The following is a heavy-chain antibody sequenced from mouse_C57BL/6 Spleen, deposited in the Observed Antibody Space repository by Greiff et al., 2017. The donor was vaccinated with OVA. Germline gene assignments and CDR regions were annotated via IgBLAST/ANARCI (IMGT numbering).Heavy chain of an antibody. J-gene: IGHJ2*01. V-gene: IGHV1-69*01. D-gene: IGHD3-2*02. Sequence: QVQLKQPGAELVMPGASVKLSCKASGYTFTSYWMHWVKQRPGQGLEWIGEIDPSDSYTNYNQKFKGKSTLTVDKSSSTAYMQLSSLTSEDSAVYYCARYSSSGSYWGQGTTLTVSS. CDR3: ARYSSSGSY. CDR2: IDPSDSYT. CDR1: GYTFTSYW.